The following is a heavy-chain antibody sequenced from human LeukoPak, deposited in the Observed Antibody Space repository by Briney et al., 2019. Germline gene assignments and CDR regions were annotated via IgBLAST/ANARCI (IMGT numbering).Heavy chain of an antibody. CDR3: ARGRYSYGS. CDR2: INHSGST. V-gene: IGHV4-34*01. J-gene: IGHJ5*02. Sequence: KPSETLSLTCAVYGGSLSGYYWSWIRQPPGKGLEWIGEINHSGSTNYNPSLKSRVTISVDTSKNQFSLKLSSVTAADTAVYYCARGRYSYGSWGQGTLVTVSS. D-gene: IGHD5-18*01. CDR1: GGSLSGYY.